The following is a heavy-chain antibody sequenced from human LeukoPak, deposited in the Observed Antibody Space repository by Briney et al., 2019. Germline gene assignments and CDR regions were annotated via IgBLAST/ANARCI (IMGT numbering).Heavy chain of an antibody. CDR3: AELGITMIGGV. D-gene: IGHD3-10*02. CDR2: ISSSGSTI. J-gene: IGHJ6*04. V-gene: IGHV3-48*03. Sequence: PGGSLRLSCAASGFSFSSSAMSWVRQAPGKGLEWVSYISSSGSTIYYADSVKGRFTISRDSAKNSLYLQMNSLRAEDTAVYYCAELGITMIGGVWGKGTTVTISS. CDR1: GFSFSSSA.